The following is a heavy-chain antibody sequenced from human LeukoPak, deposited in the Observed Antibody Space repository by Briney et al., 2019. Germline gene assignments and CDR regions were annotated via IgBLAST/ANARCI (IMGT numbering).Heavy chain of an antibody. CDR3: ASGSGWNDAFDF. V-gene: IGHV4-59*01. CDR1: AGSIRSYH. Sequence: KPSQTLSLTCTVSAGSIRSYHWSWIRQSPGKGLEWIANIHYSGRTNYNPSLKRRVNISVDPSKNQFSLRLSSVTAADTAVYYCASGSGWNDAFDFWGQGTMVTVSS. D-gene: IGHD3-10*01. J-gene: IGHJ3*01. CDR2: IHYSGRT.